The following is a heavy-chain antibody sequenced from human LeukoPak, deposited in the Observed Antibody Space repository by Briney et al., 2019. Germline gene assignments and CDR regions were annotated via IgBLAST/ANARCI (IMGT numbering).Heavy chain of an antibody. CDR2: ISYDGSNK. J-gene: IGHJ6*02. CDR3: GRDLSQTTSLGYSYYYYDMDV. V-gene: IGHV3-30*04. CDR1: GFTFINYA. D-gene: IGHD5-18*01. Sequence: PGGSLRLSCAASGFTFINYAMHWVRQAPGKGLEWVAVISYDGSNKYYADSVKGRFTISRANSKNTLDLQMNSLRAEDTAVYYCGRDLSQTTSLGYSYYYYDMDVWGPGTTVTVSS.